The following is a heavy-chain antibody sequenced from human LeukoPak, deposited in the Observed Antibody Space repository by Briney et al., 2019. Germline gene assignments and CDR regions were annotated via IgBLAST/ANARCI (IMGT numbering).Heavy chain of an antibody. Sequence: SETLSLTCTVSGGSISSSSYCWGWIRQPPGKGLEWIASIYYSGNTYYNPSLKSRITISVDTSKNQFSLKLSSVTAADTAVYYCARDFSITIFGVVIRANWFDPWGQGTLVTVSS. CDR2: IYYSGNT. J-gene: IGHJ5*02. D-gene: IGHD3-3*01. V-gene: IGHV4-39*07. CDR1: GGSISSSSYC. CDR3: ARDFSITIFGVVIRANWFDP.